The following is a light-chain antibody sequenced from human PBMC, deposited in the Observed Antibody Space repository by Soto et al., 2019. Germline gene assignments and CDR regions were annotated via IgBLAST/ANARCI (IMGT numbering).Light chain of an antibody. CDR1: SSDIGRYDF. V-gene: IGLV2-14*01. CDR2: EVS. J-gene: IGLJ1*01. CDR3: SSYTSISTSCV. Sequence: QSVLTQPASVSGSPGQSITISCTGTSSDIGRYDFVSWYQQHPGKAPKLIIYEVSHRPSGISDRFSGSKSVNTASLTIFGLQAEDEADDYCSSYTSISTSCVFGTGTKLTVL.